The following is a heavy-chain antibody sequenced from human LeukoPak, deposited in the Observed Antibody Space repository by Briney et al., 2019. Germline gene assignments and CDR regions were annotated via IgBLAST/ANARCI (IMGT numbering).Heavy chain of an antibody. V-gene: IGHV3-21*01. D-gene: IGHD5-24*01. Sequence: GGSLRLSCAASGFTFSSYSMNWVRQAPGKGLEWVSSISSSSSYIYYADSVKGRFTIPRDNAKNSLYLQMNSLRAEDTAVYYCAREFDGYSMGNLPQRLTARPAFDIWGQGTMVTVSS. CDR3: AREFDGYSMGNLPQRLTARPAFDI. CDR2: ISSSSSYI. J-gene: IGHJ3*02. CDR1: GFTFSSYS.